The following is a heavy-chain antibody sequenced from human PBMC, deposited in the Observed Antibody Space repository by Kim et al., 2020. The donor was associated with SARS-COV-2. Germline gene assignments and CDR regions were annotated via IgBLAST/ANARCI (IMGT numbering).Heavy chain of an antibody. D-gene: IGHD4-17*01. CDR1: GFTFTSSA. V-gene: IGHV1-58*01. Sequence: SVKVSCKASGFTFTSSAVQWVRQARGQRLEWIGWIVVGSGNTNYAQKFQERVTITRDMSTSTAYMELSSLRSEDTAVYYCAADPTYGDYGEIYFDYWGQGTLVTVSS. J-gene: IGHJ4*02. CDR3: AADPTYGDYGEIYFDY. CDR2: IVVGSGNT.